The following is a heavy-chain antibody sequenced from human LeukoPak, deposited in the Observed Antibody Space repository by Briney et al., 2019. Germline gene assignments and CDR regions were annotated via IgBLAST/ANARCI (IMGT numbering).Heavy chain of an antibody. CDR3: ARGNRTYYDILTGYNLFDY. CDR2: INHSGST. V-gene: IGHV4-34*01. Sequence: SETLSLTCAVYGGSFSGYYWSWIRQPPGKGLEWIGEINHSGSTNYNPSLKSRVTISVDTSKNQFSLNLRSVTAADTAMYYCARGNRTYYDILTGYNLFDYWGQGTLVTVSS. CDR1: GGSFSGYY. J-gene: IGHJ4*02. D-gene: IGHD3-9*01.